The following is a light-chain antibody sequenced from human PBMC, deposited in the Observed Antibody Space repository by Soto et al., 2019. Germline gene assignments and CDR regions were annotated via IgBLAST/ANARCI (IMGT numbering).Light chain of an antibody. J-gene: IGKJ1*01. V-gene: IGKV3-11*01. Sequence: EIVMTQSPATLSVSPGERATLSCRASQSVSSNLAWYQQEPVQAPRLLIYDASNRATGIPARFSGSGSGTDFTLTISSLEPEDFAVYYCQQRSNWPPWTFGQGTKVDIK. CDR2: DAS. CDR3: QQRSNWPPWT. CDR1: QSVSSN.